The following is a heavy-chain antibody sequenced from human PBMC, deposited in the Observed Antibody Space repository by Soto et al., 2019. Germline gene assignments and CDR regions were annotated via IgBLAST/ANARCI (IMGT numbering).Heavy chain of an antibody. CDR3: AKPFTVDYYYHGMDV. CDR2: ISGSGGST. CDR1: GFTFSSYA. J-gene: IGHJ6*02. Sequence: GGSLRLSCAASGFTFSSYAMSWVRQAPGKGLEWVSAISGSGGSTYYADSVKGRFTISRDNSKNTLYLQMNSLRAEDTAVYYCAKPFTVDYYYHGMDVWGQGTTVTVSS. D-gene: IGHD4-17*01. V-gene: IGHV3-23*01.